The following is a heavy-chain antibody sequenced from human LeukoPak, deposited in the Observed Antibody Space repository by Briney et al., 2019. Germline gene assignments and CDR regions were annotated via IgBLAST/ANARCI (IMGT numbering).Heavy chain of an antibody. J-gene: IGHJ4*02. CDR1: GFTFSSYA. D-gene: IGHD4-23*01. V-gene: IGHV3-30*04. Sequence: PGGSLRLSCAASGFTFSSYAMHWVRQAPGKGLEWVAGISYDGSNKYYADSVKGRFTISRDISTSTLYLQMNSLRAEDTSVYYCARPKMAVVTPLGYWGQGTLVTVSS. CDR3: ARPKMAVVTPLGY. CDR2: ISYDGSNK.